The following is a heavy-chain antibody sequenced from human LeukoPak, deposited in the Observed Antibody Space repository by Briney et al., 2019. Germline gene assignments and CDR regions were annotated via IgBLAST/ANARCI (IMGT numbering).Heavy chain of an antibody. J-gene: IGHJ4*02. Sequence: GGSLRLSCAASGFTFSSCWMSWVRQAPGKGLEWVANIKEDGSEKYYVDSVKGRFTISRDNSKNSLYLQMNSLRTEDTASYYCAKDSGPLFVEMATMYFDYWGQGTLVTVSS. CDR3: AKDSGPLFVEMATMYFDY. D-gene: IGHD5-24*01. V-gene: IGHV3-7*03. CDR1: GFTFSSCW. CDR2: IKEDGSEK.